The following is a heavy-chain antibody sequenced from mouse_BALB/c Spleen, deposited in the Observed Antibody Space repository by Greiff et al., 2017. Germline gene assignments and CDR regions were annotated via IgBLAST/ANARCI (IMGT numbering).Heavy chain of an antibody. CDR2: ISYSGSL. CDR3: ASHYRFYAMDY. V-gene: IGHV3-2*02. Sequence: VQLKESGPGLVKPSQPLSLTCTVTGSSIPSDYAWTWFRQFPGNNLEWLGYISYSGSLSYNPSLKSRISITRDTSKNQFFLQLNSVTTEDTATYYGASHYRFYAMDYWGQGTSVTVSS. CDR1: GSSIPSDYA. D-gene: IGHD2-14*01. J-gene: IGHJ4*01.